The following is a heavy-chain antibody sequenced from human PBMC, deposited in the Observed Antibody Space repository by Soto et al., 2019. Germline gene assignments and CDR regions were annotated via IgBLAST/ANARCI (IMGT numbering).Heavy chain of an antibody. Sequence: SGPTLVNPTQTLTLTCTFSGFSLNTHGMRVSWIRQPPGKALEWLARIDWDDDKFYSTSMKTRLTISKDTSKNQVVLTMTNMDPVDTATYYCAQTHYAFSGYYVASWGQGSLVTLXA. D-gene: IGHD3-22*01. V-gene: IGHV2-70*04. CDR3: AQTHYAFSGYYVAS. CDR1: GFSLNTHGMR. J-gene: IGHJ4*02. CDR2: IDWDDDK.